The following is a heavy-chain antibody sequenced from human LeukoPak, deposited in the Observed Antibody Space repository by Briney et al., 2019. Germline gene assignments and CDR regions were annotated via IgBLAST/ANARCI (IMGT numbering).Heavy chain of an antibody. V-gene: IGHV4-34*01. J-gene: IGHJ5*02. Sequence: SETLSLTCAVYGGSFSGYYWSWIRQPPGKGLEWIGEINHSGSTYYNPSLKSRVTISIDTSKNQFSLKLTSVTAADTAVYYCARPYYYDSRIDPWGQGTLVIVSS. CDR1: GGSFSGYY. CDR3: ARPYYYDSRIDP. CDR2: INHSGST. D-gene: IGHD3-22*01.